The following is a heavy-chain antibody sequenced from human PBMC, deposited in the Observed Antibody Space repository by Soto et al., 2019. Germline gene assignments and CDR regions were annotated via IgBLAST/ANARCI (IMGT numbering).Heavy chain of an antibody. Sequence: QVQLVESGGGVVQPGRSLRLSCAASGFTFSSYGMHWVRQAPGKGLEWVAVIWYDGSNKYYADSVKGRFTISRDNSKNTLYLQMNSLRAEDTAVYYCAREGATVTTLEAFDIWGQGTMVTVSS. J-gene: IGHJ3*02. CDR1: GFTFSSYG. CDR2: IWYDGSNK. D-gene: IGHD4-17*01. CDR3: AREGATVTTLEAFDI. V-gene: IGHV3-33*01.